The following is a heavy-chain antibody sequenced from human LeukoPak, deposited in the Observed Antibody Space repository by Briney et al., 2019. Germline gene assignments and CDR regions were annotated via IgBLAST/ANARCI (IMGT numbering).Heavy chain of an antibody. V-gene: IGHV3-7*01. D-gene: IGHD5-12*01. J-gene: IGHJ5*02. CDR1: GFNFNNYW. CDR2: IKEDESEK. CDR3: ASSVATPGWFDP. Sequence: GGSLKLSCAASGFNFNNYWMTWVRQAPGKGLEWVANIKEDESEKDYVDSVKGRFTISRDNAKNSLYLQMSSLRAEDTAIYYCASSVATPGWFDPWGQGTLVTVSS.